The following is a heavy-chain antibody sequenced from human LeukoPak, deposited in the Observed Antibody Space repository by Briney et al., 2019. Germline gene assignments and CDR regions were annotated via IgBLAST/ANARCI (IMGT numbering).Heavy chain of an antibody. J-gene: IGHJ4*02. CDR3: AKDPYVLAGLRRGPYDY. Sequence: GGSLRLSCAASGFTFSSYGMHWVRQAPGKGLEWVAFIRYDGSNKYYADSVKGRLTISRDNSKNTLYLQMNSLRAEDTAVYYCAKDPYVLAGLRRGPYDYWGQGTLVTVSS. CDR1: GFTFSSYG. CDR2: IRYDGSNK. V-gene: IGHV3-30*02. D-gene: IGHD6-13*01.